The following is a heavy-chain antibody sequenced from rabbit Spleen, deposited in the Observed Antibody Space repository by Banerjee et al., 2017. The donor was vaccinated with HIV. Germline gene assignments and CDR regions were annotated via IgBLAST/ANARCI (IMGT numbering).Heavy chain of an antibody. CDR1: GFDLSSGYD. CDR2: IYTGDGRT. Sequence: QSLEESGGGLVKPGGTLTLTCTASGFDLSSGYDMCWVRQAPGKGLEWIACIYTGDGRTYYASWAKGRFTISKTSSTTVTLQMTSLTAADTATYFCARSDGTVSGYSLNLWGPGTLVTVS. J-gene: IGHJ4*01. CDR3: ARSDGTVSGYSLNL. D-gene: IGHD1-1*01. V-gene: IGHV1S40*01.